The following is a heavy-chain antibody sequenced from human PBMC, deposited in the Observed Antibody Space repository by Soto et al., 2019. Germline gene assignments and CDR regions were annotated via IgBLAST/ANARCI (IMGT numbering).Heavy chain of an antibody. CDR2: ISYDGNNK. CDR3: ARDTYYHDSSGYYVFDY. V-gene: IGHV3-30*03. J-gene: IGHJ4*02. D-gene: IGHD3-22*01. Sequence: QVQLVESGGGVVQPGRSLTLSCAASEFTFSSYGIHWVRQAPGKGLEWVAIISYDGNNKQYADSVKGRFTISRDNSKSTVHLQMNSLRVEDTAVYYCARDTYYHDSSGYYVFDYWGQGTPFTVS. CDR1: EFTFSSYG.